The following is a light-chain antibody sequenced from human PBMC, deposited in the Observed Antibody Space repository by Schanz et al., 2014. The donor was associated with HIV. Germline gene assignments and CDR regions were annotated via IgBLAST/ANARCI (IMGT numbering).Light chain of an antibody. CDR2: EAS. CDR1: QSISNW. J-gene: IGKJ2*01. CDR3: LQYDDESHT. Sequence: DIQMTQSPSTLSASVGDRVSISCRASQSISNWLAWYQQKPGKAPDLLIYEASILETGVPSRFSGSGSGTEFTLTISSLQPDDFATYYCLQYDDESHTFGQGTKLEIK. V-gene: IGKV1-5*01.